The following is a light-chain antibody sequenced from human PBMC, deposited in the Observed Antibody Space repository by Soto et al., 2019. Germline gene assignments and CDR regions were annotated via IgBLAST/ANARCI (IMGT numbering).Light chain of an antibody. Sequence: QSALTQPRSVSGSPGQSVTISCTGTSSDVGGYNYVSWYQQHPGKAPKLMIYDVSKRPSGVPDRFSGSKSGNTASLTISELQAEDEADYYCCSYAGSYPVVFGGGTKVTVL. CDR1: SSDVGGYNY. CDR3: CSYAGSYPVV. J-gene: IGLJ2*01. V-gene: IGLV2-11*01. CDR2: DVS.